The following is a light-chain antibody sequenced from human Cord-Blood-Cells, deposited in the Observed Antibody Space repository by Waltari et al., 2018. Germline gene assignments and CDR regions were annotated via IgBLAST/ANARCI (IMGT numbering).Light chain of an antibody. J-gene: IGLJ2*01. Sequence: QSALTPPASVSGPPGQSITISCTGTSSDVGSSNLVSWYQQHPAKAPKLMIYEGSTRPSGVSNRFSGSKSGNTASLTISGLQAEDEADYYCCSYAGSSYVVFGGGTKLTVL. CDR2: EGS. CDR3: CSYAGSSYVV. CDR1: SSDVGSSNL. V-gene: IGLV2-23*01.